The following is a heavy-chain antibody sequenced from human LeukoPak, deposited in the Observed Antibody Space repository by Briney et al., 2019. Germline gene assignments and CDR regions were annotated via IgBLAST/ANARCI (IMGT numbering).Heavy chain of an antibody. D-gene: IGHD3-10*01. V-gene: IGHV4-39*01. CDR1: GGSINTNTYY. CDR3: ATFTMASDY. CDR2: VYNTWTT. Sequence: SETLSLTCTVSGGSINTNTYYWGWIRQPPGKGLEWIGTVYNTWTTYYTPSLESRVTISVDTSKNQFSLNLTSLTAADTAVYYCATFTMASDYWGKGILVTVSS. J-gene: IGHJ4*02.